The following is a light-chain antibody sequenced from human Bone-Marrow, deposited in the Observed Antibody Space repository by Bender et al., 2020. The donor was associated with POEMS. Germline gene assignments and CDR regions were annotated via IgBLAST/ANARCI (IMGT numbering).Light chain of an antibody. CDR1: NIDVATYKF. CDR3: SSYTSSTSLEVV. J-gene: IGLJ2*01. CDR2: GGS. Sequence: QSALTQPASVSGSPGQSITISCTGTNIDVATYKFVSWYQHHPGKAPKLIIYGGSNRPSGVSNRFSGSKSGNTASLTISGLQAEDEADYHCSSYTSSTSLEVVFGGGTKLTVL. V-gene: IGLV2-14*02.